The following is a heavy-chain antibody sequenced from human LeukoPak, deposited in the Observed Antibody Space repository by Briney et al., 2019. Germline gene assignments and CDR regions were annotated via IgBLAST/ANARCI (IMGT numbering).Heavy chain of an antibody. V-gene: IGHV4-39*01. CDR1: GGSISSSSYY. J-gene: IGHJ4*02. Sequence: PSETLSPTCTVSGGSISSSSYYWGWIRQPPGKGLEWIGSIYYSGSTYYNPSLKSRVTISVDTSKDQFSLKLSSVTAADTAVYYCARLRKWLADYWGQGTLVTVSS. CDR3: ARLRKWLADY. D-gene: IGHD6-19*01. CDR2: IYYSGST.